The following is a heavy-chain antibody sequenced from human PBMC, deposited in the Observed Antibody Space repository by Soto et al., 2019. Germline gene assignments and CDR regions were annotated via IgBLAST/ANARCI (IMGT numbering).Heavy chain of an antibody. CDR3: ARDFEVTVTTLYYYMDV. V-gene: IGHV3-33*01. D-gene: IGHD4-17*01. CDR2: IWYDGSNK. CDR1: GFTFSSYG. Sequence: VQLVESGGGVAQPGRSLRLSCAASGFTFSSYGMHWVRQAPGKGLEWVAVIWYDGSNKYYADSVKGRFTISRDNSKNTLYLQMNSLRAEDTAVYYCARDFEVTVTTLYYYMDVWGKGTTVTVSS. J-gene: IGHJ6*03.